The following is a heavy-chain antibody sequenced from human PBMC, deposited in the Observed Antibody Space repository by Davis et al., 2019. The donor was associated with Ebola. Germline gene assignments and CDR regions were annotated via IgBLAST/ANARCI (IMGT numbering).Heavy chain of an antibody. D-gene: IGHD5-12*01. J-gene: IGHJ6*02. CDR1: GGSVSSCCYY. CDR2: IYYSGST. V-gene: IGHV4-61*01. CDR3: ARFKVVATIRTDGMDV. Sequence: MPSETLSLTCTVSGGSVSSCCYYWSWIRQPPGKGLEWIGYIYYSGSTNYNTSLKSRVTISVDTSKNQFSLKLSSVTAADTAVYYCARFKVVATIRTDGMDVWGQGTTVTVSS.